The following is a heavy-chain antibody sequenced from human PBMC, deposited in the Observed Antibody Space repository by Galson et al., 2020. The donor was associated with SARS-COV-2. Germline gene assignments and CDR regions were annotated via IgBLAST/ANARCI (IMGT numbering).Heavy chain of an antibody. CDR1: GGSISSGSYY. J-gene: IGHJ4*02. V-gene: IGHV4-61*02. Sequence: SETLSLTCTVSGGSISSGSYYWSWIRQPAGKGLEWIWRIYTSGSTNYNPSLKSRVTISVDTSKNQFSLKLSSVTAADTAVYYCARESRWELYFDHWGQGTLVTVSS. CDR3: ARESRWELYFDH. D-gene: IGHD1-26*01. CDR2: IYTSGST.